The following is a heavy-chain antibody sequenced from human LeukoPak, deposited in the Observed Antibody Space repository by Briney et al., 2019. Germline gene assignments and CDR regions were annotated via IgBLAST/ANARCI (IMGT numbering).Heavy chain of an antibody. J-gene: IGHJ4*02. CDR3: ARDRTGNNDFWSGYTTSFDY. CDR2: INKDGSEK. V-gene: IGHV3-7*01. CDR1: RFTFTSYR. Sequence: GGSLRLSCAASRFTFTSYRMSWVRQAPGKGLEWVAKINKDGSEKYYVDSVKGRFTISRDNAKNSLYLQMNSLRAEDTAVYYCARDRTGNNDFWSGYTTSFDYWGQGTLVTVSS. D-gene: IGHD3-3*01.